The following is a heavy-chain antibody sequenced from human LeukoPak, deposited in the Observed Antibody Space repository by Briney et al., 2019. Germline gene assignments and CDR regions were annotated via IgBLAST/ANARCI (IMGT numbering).Heavy chain of an antibody. V-gene: IGHV4-59*12. CDR2: IYYSGST. J-gene: IGHJ4*02. CDR1: GGSISSYY. D-gene: IGHD3-3*01. Sequence: PSETLSLTCTVSGGSISSYYWSWIRQPPVKGLEWIGYIYYSGSTNYNPSLKSRVTISVDTSKNQFSLKLSSVTAADTAVYYYARGGTRGVLRFLEWLFYFDYWGQGTLVTVSS. CDR3: ARGGTRGVLRFLEWLFYFDY.